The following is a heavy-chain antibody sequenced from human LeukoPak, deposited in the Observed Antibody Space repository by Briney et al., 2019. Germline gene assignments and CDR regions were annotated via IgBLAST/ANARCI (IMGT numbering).Heavy chain of an antibody. CDR1: GFTVSSNY. Sequence: GGSLRLSCAASGFTVSSNYMSWVRQAPGKGLEWVSVIYSGGSTYYADSVKGRFTISRDNSKNTLYLQMNSLRAEDKAVYYCARVRFYNWNFNHWGQGTLVTVSS. D-gene: IGHD1-20*01. CDR2: IYSGGST. J-gene: IGHJ5*02. CDR3: ARVRFYNWNFNH. V-gene: IGHV3-53*01.